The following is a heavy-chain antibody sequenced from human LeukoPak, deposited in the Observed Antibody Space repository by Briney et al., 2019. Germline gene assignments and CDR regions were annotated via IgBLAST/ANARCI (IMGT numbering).Heavy chain of an antibody. J-gene: IGHJ4*02. D-gene: IGHD6-19*01. V-gene: IGHV1-69*13. Sequence: SVKVSCKASGGTFSSYAISWVRQAPGQGLEWMGGIIPIFGTANYAQKFQGRVTITADESTSTAYMELSSLRPQDTAVYYCAREGPSSGWQRLPGAHWGQGTLVTVSS. CDR2: IIPIFGTA. CDR3: AREGPSSGWQRLPGAH. CDR1: GGTFSSYA.